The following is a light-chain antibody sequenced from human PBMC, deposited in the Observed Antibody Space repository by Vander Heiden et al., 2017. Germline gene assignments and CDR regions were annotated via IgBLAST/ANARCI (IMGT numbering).Light chain of an antibody. CDR1: QRIGVY. J-gene: IGKJ4*01. CDR3: QQTYTTPQT. Sequence: DIQMTQSPSLLSSSPGDRATITCRTSQRIGVYLNWYHQKPAETANLLIYNASCMQTGVLPRISSSGSWIDFTLTISSLQPEDSSANYCQQTYTTPQTFGGGTKVEI. V-gene: IGKV1-39*01. CDR2: NAS.